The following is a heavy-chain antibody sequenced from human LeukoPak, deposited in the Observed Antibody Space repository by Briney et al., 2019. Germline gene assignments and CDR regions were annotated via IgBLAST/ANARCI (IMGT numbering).Heavy chain of an antibody. V-gene: IGHV4-4*07. CDR2: IYTSGST. D-gene: IGHD4-17*01. J-gene: IGHJ4*02. CDR3: ARGGYGDYSSY. CDR1: GGSISSYY. Sequence: SETLSLTCTVSGGSISSYYWSWIRQPAGKGLEWIGRIYTSGSTNNNPSLKSQVTRSVNTSKDQFSLKLSSVTAADTAVYYCARGGYGDYSSYWGQGTPVTVSS.